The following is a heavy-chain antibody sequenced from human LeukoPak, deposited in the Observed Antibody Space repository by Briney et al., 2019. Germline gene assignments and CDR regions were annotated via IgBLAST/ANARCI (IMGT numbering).Heavy chain of an antibody. D-gene: IGHD6-19*01. CDR1: GFTFSSYG. Sequence: GGSLRLSCAASGFTFSSYGMHWVRQAPGKGLEWVAFIRYDGSNKYYADSVKGRFTISRDNSKNTLYLQMNSLRAEDTAVYYCAKDLGPWYSSGWYPDYWGQGTLVTVSS. J-gene: IGHJ4*02. CDR3: AKDLGPWYSSGWYPDY. V-gene: IGHV3-30*02. CDR2: IRYDGSNK.